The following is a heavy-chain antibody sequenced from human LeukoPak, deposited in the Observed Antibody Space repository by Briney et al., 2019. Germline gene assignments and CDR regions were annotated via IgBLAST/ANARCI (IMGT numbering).Heavy chain of an antibody. CDR2: ISYDGSNK. D-gene: IGHD3-16*01. V-gene: IGHV3-30-3*01. CDR1: GFTFSSYA. CDR3: AAWGVTDY. J-gene: IGHJ4*02. Sequence: GRSLRLSCAASGFTFSSYAMHWVRQAPGKGLEWVAVISYDGSNKYYADSVKGRFTISRDNSKNTLYLQMNSLRAEDTAVYYCAAWGVTDYWGQGTLVTVSS.